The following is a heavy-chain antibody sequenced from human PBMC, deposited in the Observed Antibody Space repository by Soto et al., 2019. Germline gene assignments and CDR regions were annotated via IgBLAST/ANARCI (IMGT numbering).Heavy chain of an antibody. V-gene: IGHV3-23*01. CDR3: ARTPFCSGGSCHNWFDP. J-gene: IGHJ5*02. Sequence: GGSLRLSCAASGFTFSTYAMSWVRQAPGKGLEWVSYISGSGGTTYHADSLKGRFSISRDNSKNTLYLQMNRLRAEDTAVYYCARTPFCSGGSCHNWFDPCGQLSLVTVSA. CDR1: GFTFSTYA. D-gene: IGHD2-15*01. CDR2: ISGSGGTT.